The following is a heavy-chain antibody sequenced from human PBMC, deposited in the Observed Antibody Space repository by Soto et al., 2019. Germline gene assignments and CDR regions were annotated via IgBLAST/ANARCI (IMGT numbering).Heavy chain of an antibody. CDR2: IFSNDEK. Sequence: QVTLKESGPVLVKPTETLTLTCTVSGFSLSSPRMGVSWIRQPPGKALEWLAHIFSNDEKSYSTSLKSRLTISKDTTKSRVVLTMTNMHPVDTAPYYCAWIGGVIIDLYYFDFWGQGTQVAVSS. CDR3: AWIGGVIIDLYYFDF. CDR1: GFSLSSPRMG. J-gene: IGHJ4*02. D-gene: IGHD3-16*01. V-gene: IGHV2-26*01.